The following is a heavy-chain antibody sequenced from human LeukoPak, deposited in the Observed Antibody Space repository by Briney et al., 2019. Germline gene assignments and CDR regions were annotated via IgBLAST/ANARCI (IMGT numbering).Heavy chain of an antibody. J-gene: IGHJ4*02. V-gene: IGHV5-51*01. D-gene: IGHD3-22*01. CDR3: ARGFYYDSPFDY. CDR2: IYPGDSDT. Sequence: GEALKTSFKSSGSRFTSYWIGWVRPMPGKGLAWMGIIYPGDSDTRYSPCFQGQVTISADKSISTAYLQWSSLKASDTAMYYCARGFYYDSPFDYWGQGTLVTVSS. CDR1: GSRFTSYW.